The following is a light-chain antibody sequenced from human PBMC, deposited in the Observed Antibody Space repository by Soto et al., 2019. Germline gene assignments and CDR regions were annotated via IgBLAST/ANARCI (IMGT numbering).Light chain of an antibody. V-gene: IGLV2-8*01. CDR1: SSDVGGYNY. CDR3: TSYAVGHVV. CDR2: DVS. J-gene: IGLJ2*01. Sequence: QSVLTQPPSASGSPGQSVTISCTGTSSDVGGYNYVSWYQQHPGKAPKLIIYDVSQRPSGVPDRFSGSKSGNTASLTVSGLQAEDEADYYCTSYAVGHVVFGGGTKLTVL.